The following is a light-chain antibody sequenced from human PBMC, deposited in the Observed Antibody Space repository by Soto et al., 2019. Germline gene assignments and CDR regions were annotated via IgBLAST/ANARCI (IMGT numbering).Light chain of an antibody. Sequence: EIVMTQSPATLSVSPGERATLSCRASQSIRNSLAWYQQKPGQAPRLLLYGASTRATGIPARFSGGGSGTEFTLTISSLKSEDFAVYYCQQYNNWPPYTFGQGTKVDIK. J-gene: IGKJ2*01. CDR2: GAS. CDR1: QSIRNS. CDR3: QQYNNWPPYT. V-gene: IGKV3-15*01.